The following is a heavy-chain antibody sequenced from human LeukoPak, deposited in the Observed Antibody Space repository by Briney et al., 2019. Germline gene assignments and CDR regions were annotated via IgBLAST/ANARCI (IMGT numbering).Heavy chain of an antibody. Sequence: GGSLRLSCAASGFTFSSYSMNWIRQAPGKGLEWVSSISSSSSYIYYADSVKGRFTISRDNAKNSLYPQMNSLRAEDTAVYYCAKDTRSGWYGLFDNWGQGTLVTVSS. CDR3: AKDTRSGWYGLFDN. J-gene: IGHJ4*02. CDR2: ISSSSSYI. V-gene: IGHV3-21*01. D-gene: IGHD6-19*01. CDR1: GFTFSSYS.